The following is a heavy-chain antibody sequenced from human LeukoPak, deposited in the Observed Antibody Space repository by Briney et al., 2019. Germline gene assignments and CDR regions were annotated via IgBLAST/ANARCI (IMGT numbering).Heavy chain of an antibody. Sequence: GGSLRLSCAASGFTVSSNYMSWVRQAPGKGLEWVSGISWNSGSIGYADSVKGRFTISRDNAKNSLYLQMNSLRAEDTALYYCAKDIGWTTKYYFDYWGQGTLVTVSS. J-gene: IGHJ4*02. CDR3: AKDIGWTTKYYFDY. CDR2: ISWNSGSI. CDR1: GFTVSSNY. V-gene: IGHV3-9*01. D-gene: IGHD1-1*01.